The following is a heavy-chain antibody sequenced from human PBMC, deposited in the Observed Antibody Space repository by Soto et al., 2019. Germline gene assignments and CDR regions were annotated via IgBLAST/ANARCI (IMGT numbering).Heavy chain of an antibody. CDR3: ATWPRSHWFDN. V-gene: IGHV5-51*01. CDR1: GYSFSTYS. CDR2: IHSGDSNA. D-gene: IGHD1-1*01. J-gene: IGHJ4*02. Sequence: GESLKISCKGSGYSFSTYSIGWVRQMPGKGLEWMGNIHSGDSNARYSPSFQGQVTISVDKSISTAYLQWSSLKASDTALYYCATWPRSHWFDNWCQGALVTVFS.